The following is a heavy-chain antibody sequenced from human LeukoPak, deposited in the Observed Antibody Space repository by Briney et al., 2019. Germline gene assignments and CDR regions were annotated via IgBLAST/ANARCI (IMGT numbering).Heavy chain of an antibody. V-gene: IGHV3-7*01. Sequence: GGSLRLSCAASGFTFSAYNMNWVRQAPGKGLEWVANIKEDGSEKYYVDSVMGRFTISRDNAKNSLYLQMNNLRAEDTAVYYCARDQNDRPLGYWGQGTLVTVSS. D-gene: IGHD1-1*01. CDR3: ARDQNDRPLGY. CDR2: IKEDGSEK. J-gene: IGHJ4*02. CDR1: GFTFSAYN.